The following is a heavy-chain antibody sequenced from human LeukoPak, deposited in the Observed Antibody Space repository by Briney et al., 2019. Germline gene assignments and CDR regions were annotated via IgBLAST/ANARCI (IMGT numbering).Heavy chain of an antibody. V-gene: IGHV1-2*02. Sequence: ASVKASCKASGYTFTDYYMYWVRQAPGQGLEWMGRINPKSGGTDYTQKFQGRVTMTRDTSISTAYMELSRLRSDDTAVFYCAKYGGDGWLWGQRTLVTVSS. CDR1: GYTFTDYY. CDR2: INPKSGGT. D-gene: IGHD5-24*01. CDR3: AKYGGDGWL. J-gene: IGHJ4*02.